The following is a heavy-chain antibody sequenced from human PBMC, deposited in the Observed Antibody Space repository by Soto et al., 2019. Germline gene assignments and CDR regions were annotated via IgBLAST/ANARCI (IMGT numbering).Heavy chain of an antibody. CDR1: GFTFSDYY. J-gene: IGHJ4*02. CDR3: ASGIVVVVAAEIDY. V-gene: IGHV3-11*01. Sequence: GGSLRLSCAASGFTFSDYYMSWIRQAPGKGLEWVSYISSSGSTIYYADSVKGRFTISRDNAKNSLYLQMNSLRAEDTAVYYCASGIVVVVAAEIDYWGQGTLVTVSS. CDR2: ISSSGSTI. D-gene: IGHD2-15*01.